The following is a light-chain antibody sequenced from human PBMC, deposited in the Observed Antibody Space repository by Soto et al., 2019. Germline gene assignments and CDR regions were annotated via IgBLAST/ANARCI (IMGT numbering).Light chain of an antibody. V-gene: IGKV3-20*01. J-gene: IGKJ1*01. Sequence: EIVLTQSPGTLSLSPGERATLSCRAGQSVSSAYLAWYQQKPGQAPRLLIYGASSRATGIPDRFSGSGSGTDFTLTIDRLESEDFAVYFCQQYGDLPWTFGQGTKVDIK. CDR2: GAS. CDR3: QQYGDLPWT. CDR1: QSVSSAY.